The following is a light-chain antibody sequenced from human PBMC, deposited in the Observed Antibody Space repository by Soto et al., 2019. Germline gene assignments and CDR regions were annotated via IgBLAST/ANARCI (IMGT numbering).Light chain of an antibody. CDR1: QSVSSSY. J-gene: IGKJ1*01. V-gene: IGKV3-20*01. CDR2: GAS. Sequence: EIVLKKSPCTLSLYPRERATLSCSASQSVSSSYLAWYQQKPGQAPRLLIYGASSRATGIPDRFSGSGSGTDFTLTISRLEPEDFAVYYCQQYDSSLKTFGRGTKVDI. CDR3: QQYDSSLKT.